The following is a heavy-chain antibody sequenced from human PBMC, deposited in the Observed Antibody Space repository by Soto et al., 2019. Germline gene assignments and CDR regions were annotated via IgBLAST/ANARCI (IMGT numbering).Heavy chain of an antibody. D-gene: IGHD6-25*01. CDR1: GGSISSYY. Sequence: SETLSLTCTVSGGSISSYYWSWIRQPPGKGLEWIGYIYYSGSTNYNPSLKSRVTISVDTSKNQFSLKLSSMTAADTAVYYCARSPRTANWFDPWGQGTLVTVSS. CDR3: ARSPRTANWFDP. V-gene: IGHV4-59*01. CDR2: IYYSGST. J-gene: IGHJ5*02.